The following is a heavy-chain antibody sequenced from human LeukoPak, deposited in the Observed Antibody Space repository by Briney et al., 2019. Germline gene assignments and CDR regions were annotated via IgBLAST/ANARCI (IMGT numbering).Heavy chain of an antibody. CDR3: ARKTVTTRGSFDY. J-gene: IGHJ4*02. D-gene: IGHD4-17*01. CDR2: IYYSGST. V-gene: IGHV4-59*01. Sequence: PSETLSLTCTVSGGSISSYYWSWIRQPPGKGLEWIGYIYYSGSTNYNPSLKSRVTTSVDTSKNQFSLKLSSVTAADTAVYYCARKTVTTRGSFDYWGQGTLVTVSS. CDR1: GGSISSYY.